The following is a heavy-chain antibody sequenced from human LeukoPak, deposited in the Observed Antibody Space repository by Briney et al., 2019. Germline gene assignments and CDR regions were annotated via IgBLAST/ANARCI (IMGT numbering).Heavy chain of an antibody. V-gene: IGHV3-30-3*01. J-gene: IGHJ5*02. CDR1: GFTFSAHS. CDR3: SRNPEREYWFDP. CDR2: ISYDGSIK. Sequence: GGSLRLSCAASGFTFSAHSMHWVRQPPGKGLEWVAFISYDGSIKFYADSLKGRFTIPRDNSKKTLYLQINSLRAEDTAVYFCSRNPEREYWFDPWGQGTLVTVSS.